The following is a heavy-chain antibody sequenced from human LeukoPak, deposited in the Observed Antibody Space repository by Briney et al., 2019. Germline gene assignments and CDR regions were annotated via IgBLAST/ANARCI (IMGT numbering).Heavy chain of an antibody. Sequence: GGSLRLSCAASGFTFSSYSMNWVRQAPGKGLEWVSSISSSDDYVCYADSVKGRFTISRDNAKNSLYLQMNSLRAEDTAVYYCAREVAVWSLSGGKYYYSMDVWGKGTTVTVSS. J-gene: IGHJ6*03. D-gene: IGHD2-15*01. CDR2: ISSSDDYV. CDR3: AREVAVWSLSGGKYYYSMDV. CDR1: GFTFSSYS. V-gene: IGHV3-21*01.